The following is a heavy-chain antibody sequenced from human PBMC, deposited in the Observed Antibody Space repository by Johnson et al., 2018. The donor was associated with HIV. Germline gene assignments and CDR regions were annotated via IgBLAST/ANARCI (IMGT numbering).Heavy chain of an antibody. CDR2: ISYDGSNK. V-gene: IGHV3-30*18. Sequence: QVQLVESGGGVVQPGRSLRLSCAASGFTFSSYAMHWVRQAPGKGLAWVAVISYDGSNKYYVASVKGRFTISRDNFKNTLYLQMNSLRAEDTAVYYCAKCPSVSTCDAFDIWGQGTMVTVSS. D-gene: IGHD6-13*01. CDR1: GFTFSSYA. CDR3: AKCPSVSTCDAFDI. J-gene: IGHJ3*02.